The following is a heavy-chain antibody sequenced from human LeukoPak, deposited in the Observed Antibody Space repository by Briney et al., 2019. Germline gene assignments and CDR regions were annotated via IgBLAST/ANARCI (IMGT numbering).Heavy chain of an antibody. V-gene: IGHV1-69*13. Sequence: VKVSCKASGGTFSSYAISWVRQAPGQGLEWMGGIIPIFGTANYAQKFQGRVTITADESTSTAYMELSSLRSEDAAVYYCARDMYSSSSFSLDYWGQGTLVTVSS. D-gene: IGHD6-6*01. CDR2: IIPIFGTA. CDR1: GGTFSSYA. J-gene: IGHJ4*02. CDR3: ARDMYSSSSFSLDY.